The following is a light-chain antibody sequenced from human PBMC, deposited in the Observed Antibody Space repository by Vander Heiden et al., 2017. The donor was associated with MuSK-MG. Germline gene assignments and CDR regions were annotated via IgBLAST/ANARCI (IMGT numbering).Light chain of an antibody. V-gene: IGLV1-40*01. CDR1: RSNIGAGYD. Sequence: QSVLTQPPSVSGAPGQRVTISCTGSRSNIGAGYDVHWYQQLPETASKLLIYDNNRRPSGAPDRFSGSKSGNSASLSITRLQAGDEADYYCQSYESRLTFSYVFGTGTKVTVL. J-gene: IGLJ1*01. CDR2: DNN. CDR3: QSYESRLTFSYV.